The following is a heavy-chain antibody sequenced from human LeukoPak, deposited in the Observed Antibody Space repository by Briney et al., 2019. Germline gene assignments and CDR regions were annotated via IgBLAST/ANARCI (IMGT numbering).Heavy chain of an antibody. CDR1: GFTFGSYW. D-gene: IGHD3-9*01. V-gene: IGHV3-7*04. J-gene: IGHJ4*02. CDR3: ARAPGRYFEY. CDR2: VKLDGSEK. Sequence: GGSLRLSCAASGFTFGSYWVTWVRQAPGKGLEWVASVKLDGSEKYYVDSVKGRFTISRDNAKNSLYLQMNSLRVEDTAVYYCARAPGRYFEYWGQGALVTVSS.